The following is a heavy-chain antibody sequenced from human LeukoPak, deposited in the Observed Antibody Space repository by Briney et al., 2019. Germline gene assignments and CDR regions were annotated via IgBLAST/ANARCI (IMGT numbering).Heavy chain of an antibody. V-gene: IGHV4-59*08. CDR2: IYYSGST. CDR1: GGSFSGYY. CDR3: ARQWRDFLFDP. D-gene: IGHD3-3*01. Sequence: NASETLSLTCAVYGGSFSGYYWSWIRQPPGKGLEWIGYIYYSGSTNYNPSLKSRVTISVDTSKNQFSLKLSSVTAADTAVYYCARQWRDFLFDPWGQGTLVTVSS. J-gene: IGHJ5*02.